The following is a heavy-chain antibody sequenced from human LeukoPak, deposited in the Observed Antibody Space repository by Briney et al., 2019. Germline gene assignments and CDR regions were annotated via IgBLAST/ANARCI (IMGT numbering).Heavy chain of an antibody. CDR3: ARVHTAMVNWYYFDY. D-gene: IGHD5-18*01. V-gene: IGHV1-18*01. J-gene: IGHJ4*02. Sequence: VSVKVSCKASGYTFTSYGISWVRQAPGQGLEWMGWISAYNGNTNYAQKLQGRVTMTTDTSTSTAYMELRSLRSDDTAVYYCARVHTAMVNWYYFDYWGQGTLVTVSS. CDR2: ISAYNGNT. CDR1: GYTFTSYG.